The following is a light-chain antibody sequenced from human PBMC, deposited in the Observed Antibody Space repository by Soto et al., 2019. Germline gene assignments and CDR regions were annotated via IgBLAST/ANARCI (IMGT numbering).Light chain of an antibody. CDR2: GAS. CDR3: QQYGSSPQT. Sequence: ILLTLSPGGLSLFPGESATLSCRASRSVSSSYLAGYQQKPGQAPRLLINGASSRATGIPDRFRGSGTGTDFALTISRLEPEYFAVNYCQQYGSSPQTFGLVTVLDIK. CDR1: RSVSSSY. J-gene: IGKJ1*01. V-gene: IGKV3-20*01.